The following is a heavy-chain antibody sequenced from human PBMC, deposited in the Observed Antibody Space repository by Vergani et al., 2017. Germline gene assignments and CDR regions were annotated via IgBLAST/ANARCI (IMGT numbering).Heavy chain of an antibody. J-gene: IGHJ6*03. CDR3: ARWDCGAPDLPTCYMDV. D-gene: IGHD2-21*01. CDR2: ISYDGSNK. Sequence: VQLVESGGGVVQPGRSLRLSCAASGFTFSSYAMHWVRQAPGKGLEWVAVISYDGSNKYYADSVKGRFTISRDNSKNTLYLQMNSLRAEDTAVYYCARWDCGAPDLPTCYMDVWGKGTTVTVSS. CDR1: GFTFSSYA. V-gene: IGHV3-30-3*01.